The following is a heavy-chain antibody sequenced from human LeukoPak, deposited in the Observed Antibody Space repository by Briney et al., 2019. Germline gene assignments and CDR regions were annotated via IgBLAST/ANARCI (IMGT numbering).Heavy chain of an antibody. CDR2: ISGSGGST. CDR1: GFTFSSYA. Sequence: PGGSLRLSCAASGFTFSSYAMSWVRQAPGKGLGWVSAISGSGGSTYYADSVKGRFTISRDNSKNTLYLQMNSLRAEDTAVYYCATRGSSMVTGYYYYGMDVWGQGTTVTVSS. J-gene: IGHJ6*02. V-gene: IGHV3-23*01. D-gene: IGHD5-18*01. CDR3: ATRGSSMVTGYYYYGMDV.